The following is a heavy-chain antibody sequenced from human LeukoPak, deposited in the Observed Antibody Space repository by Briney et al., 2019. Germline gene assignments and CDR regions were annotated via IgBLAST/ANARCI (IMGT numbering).Heavy chain of an antibody. V-gene: IGHV1-58*02. J-gene: IGHJ3*02. D-gene: IGHD4-11*01. CDR1: GFTFTISA. Sequence: VKVSCNASGFTFTISAMQCVRQPRGQRLEWIEWIVVGSGNTNYAQKFQERVTITRDMSTSTAYMELSSLRSEDTAVYYCAASDYYDAFDIWGQGTMVTVSS. CDR2: IVVGSGNT. CDR3: AASDYYDAFDI.